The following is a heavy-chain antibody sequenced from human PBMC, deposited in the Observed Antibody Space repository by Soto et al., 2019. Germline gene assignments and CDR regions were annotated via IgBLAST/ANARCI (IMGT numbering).Heavy chain of an antibody. J-gene: IGHJ4*02. V-gene: IGHV4-30-4*01. CDR2: IYYSGST. D-gene: IGHD3-10*01. CDR3: ARANSFGKGYYFDY. Sequence: SETLSLTCTVSGGSISSGDYYWSWIRQPPGKGLEWIGYIYYSGSTYYNPSLKSRVTISVDTSKNQFSLKLSSVTAADTAVYYCARANSFGKGYYFDYWGQGTLGTVSS. CDR1: GGSISSGDYY.